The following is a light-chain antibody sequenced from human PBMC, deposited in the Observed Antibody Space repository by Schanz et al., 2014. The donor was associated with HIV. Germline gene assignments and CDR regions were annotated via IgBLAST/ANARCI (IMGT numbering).Light chain of an antibody. J-gene: IGLJ3*02. CDR2: TNN. V-gene: IGLV1-44*01. Sequence: QSVLTQPPSASGTPGQRVTISCSGSSSNIGSNNVNWYQHLPGTAPKLLIHTNNQRPSGVPDRFSGSKSGTSASLAISGLQSEDEADYYCATWDGSLNGRVFGGGTKVTVL. CDR3: ATWDGSLNGRV. CDR1: SSNIGSNN.